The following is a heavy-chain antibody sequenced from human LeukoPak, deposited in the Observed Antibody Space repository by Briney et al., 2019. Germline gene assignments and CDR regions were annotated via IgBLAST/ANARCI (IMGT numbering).Heavy chain of an antibody. J-gene: IGHJ4*02. V-gene: IGHV3-30-3*01. D-gene: IGHD6-19*01. CDR1: GFTFSSYA. CDR2: ISYDGSNK. Sequence: GRSLRLSCAASGFTFSSYAMHWVRQAPGKGLEWVAVISYDGSNKYCADSVKGRFTISRDNSKNTLYLQMNSLRAEDTAVYYCAGSGWYGRDYFDYWGQGTLVTVSS. CDR3: AGSGWYGRDYFDY.